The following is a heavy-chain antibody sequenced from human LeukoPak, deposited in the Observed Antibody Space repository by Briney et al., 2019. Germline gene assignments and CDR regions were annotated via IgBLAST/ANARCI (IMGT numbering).Heavy chain of an antibody. J-gene: IGHJ4*02. D-gene: IGHD3-22*01. Sequence: PGGSLRLSCAASGFTFSSYAMSWVRQAPGKGLEWVSGISASGDSTYYAASVKGRFTISRDNAKNSLYLQMNSLRAEDTALYYCAKDIDPSSTMLADYWGQGTLVTVSS. CDR3: AKDIDPSSTMLADY. CDR1: GFTFSSYA. V-gene: IGHV3-23*01. CDR2: ISASGDST.